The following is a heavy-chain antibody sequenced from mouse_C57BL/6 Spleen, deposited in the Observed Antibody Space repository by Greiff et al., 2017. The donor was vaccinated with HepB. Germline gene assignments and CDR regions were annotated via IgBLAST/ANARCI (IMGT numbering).Heavy chain of an antibody. J-gene: IGHJ4*01. Sequence: VQLQQSGAELARPGASVKMSCKASGYTFTSYTMHWVKQRPGQGLEWIGYINPSSGYTKYNQKFKDKATLTADKSSSTAYMQLSSLTSEDSAVYYTARETAQATAMDYWGQGTSVTVSS. CDR3: ARETAQATAMDY. CDR2: INPSSGYT. V-gene: IGHV1-4*01. CDR1: GYTFTSYT. D-gene: IGHD3-2*02.